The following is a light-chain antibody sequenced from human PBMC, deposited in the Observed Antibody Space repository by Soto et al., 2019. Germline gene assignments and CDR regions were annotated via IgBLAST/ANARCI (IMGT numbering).Light chain of an antibody. CDR1: SSDVGAYNY. V-gene: IGLV2-14*03. CDR2: DVT. CDR3: SSYTSSSTVV. J-gene: IGLJ2*01. Sequence: QSALTQPASVSGSPGQSITISCTGTSSDVGAYNYVSWYQQHPGKAPKLLIYDVTNRPSGVSNRFSGSKSVNTASLTISGLQADDEADYYCSSYTSSSTVVFGGGTQLTVL.